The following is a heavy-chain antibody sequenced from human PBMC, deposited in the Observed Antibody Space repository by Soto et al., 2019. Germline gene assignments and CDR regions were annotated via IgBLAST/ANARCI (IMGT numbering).Heavy chain of an antibody. CDR2: ISWNSGSI. Sequence: PGGSLRLSCAASGFTFDDYAMHWVRQAPGKGLEWVSGISWNSGSIGYADSVKGRFTISRDNAKNSLYLQMNSLRAEDTALYYCAKDIHDFWSGYYHYYYYMDVWGKGPTVTVSS. CDR3: AKDIHDFWSGYYHYYYYMDV. CDR1: GFTFDDYA. J-gene: IGHJ6*03. D-gene: IGHD3-3*01. V-gene: IGHV3-9*01.